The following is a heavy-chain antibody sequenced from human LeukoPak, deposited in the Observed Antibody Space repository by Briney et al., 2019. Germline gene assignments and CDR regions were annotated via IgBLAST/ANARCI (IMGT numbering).Heavy chain of an antibody. CDR1: GGSFSGYY. CDR3: ARNYYYDSSGFPFDY. Sequence: SETLSLTCAHYGGSFSGYYWSWIRQPPGKGLEWIGEINHSGSTNYNPSLKSRVTTSVDTSKNQFSLKLSSVTAADTAVYYCARNYYYDSSGFPFDYWGQGTLVTVSS. D-gene: IGHD3-22*01. CDR2: INHSGST. V-gene: IGHV4-34*01. J-gene: IGHJ4*02.